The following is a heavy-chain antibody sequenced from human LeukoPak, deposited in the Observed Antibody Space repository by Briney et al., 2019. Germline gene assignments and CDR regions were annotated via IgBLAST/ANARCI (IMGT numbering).Heavy chain of an antibody. D-gene: IGHD3-22*01. CDR1: GFTVSSNY. CDR3: AKSPKALVVVIIPFDY. V-gene: IGHV3-53*01. CDR2: IYSGGST. Sequence: GGSLRLSCAASGFTVSSNYMSWVRQAPGKGLEWVSVIYSGGSTYYADSVKGRFTISRDNSKNTLYLQMNSLRAEDTAVYYCAKSPKALVVVIIPFDYWGQGTLVTVSS. J-gene: IGHJ4*02.